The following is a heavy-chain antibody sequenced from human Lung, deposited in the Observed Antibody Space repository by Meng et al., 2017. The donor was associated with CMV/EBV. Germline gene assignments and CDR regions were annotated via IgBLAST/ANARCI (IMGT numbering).Heavy chain of an antibody. CDR3: AREKQLVPHYYYGMDV. D-gene: IGHD6-13*01. J-gene: IGHJ6*02. Sequence: SLKISCAASGFTFSDYYMSWIRQAPGKGLEWVSYISSSGSTIYYADSVKGRFTISRDNAKNSLYLQMNSLRAEDTAVYYCAREKQLVPHYYYGMDVWGQGTTVTVSS. CDR1: GFTFSDYY. V-gene: IGHV3-11*04. CDR2: ISSSGSTI.